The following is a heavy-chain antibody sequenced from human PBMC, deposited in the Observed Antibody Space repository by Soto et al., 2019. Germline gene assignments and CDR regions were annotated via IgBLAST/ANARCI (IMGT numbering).Heavy chain of an antibody. V-gene: IGHV4-39*01. CDR2: IYYSGST. Sequence: QLQLQESGPGLVKPSETLSLTCTVSGGSISSSSYYWGWIRQPPGKGLEWIGSIYYSGSTYYNPSLKSRVTISVDTSKNQFSLKLSSVTAADTAVYYCARRGYDILTGYSGMDVWGQGTTVTVSS. CDR1: GGSISSSSYY. D-gene: IGHD3-9*01. CDR3: ARRGYDILTGYSGMDV. J-gene: IGHJ6*02.